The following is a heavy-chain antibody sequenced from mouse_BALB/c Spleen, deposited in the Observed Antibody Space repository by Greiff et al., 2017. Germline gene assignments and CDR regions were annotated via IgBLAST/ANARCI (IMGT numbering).Heavy chain of an antibody. CDR2: IDPSDSYT. CDR1: GYTFTNYW. J-gene: IGHJ3*01. D-gene: IGHD1-1*01. CDR3: TVFITKFAY. V-gene: IGHV1-59*01. Sequence: QVQLQQSGAELVRPGTSVKMSCKAAGYTFTNYWIGWVKQRPGQGLEWIGVIDPSDSYTSYNQKFKGKATLTVDTSSSTAYMQLSSLTSEDSAVYYCTVFITKFAYWGQGTLVTVSA.